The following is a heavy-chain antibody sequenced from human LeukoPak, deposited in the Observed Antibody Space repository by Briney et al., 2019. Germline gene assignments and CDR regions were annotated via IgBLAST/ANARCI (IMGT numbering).Heavy chain of an antibody. CDR2: IIPIFGTA. CDR1: GGTFSSYA. V-gene: IGHV1-69*05. D-gene: IGHD5-18*01. Sequence: SVKVSCKASGGTFSSYAISWVRQAPGQGLEWMGRIIPIFGTANYAQKFQGRVTITTDESTSTAYMELSGLRSEDTAVYYCARPQRGYSYSAFDIWGQGTMVTVSS. J-gene: IGHJ3*02. CDR3: ARPQRGYSYSAFDI.